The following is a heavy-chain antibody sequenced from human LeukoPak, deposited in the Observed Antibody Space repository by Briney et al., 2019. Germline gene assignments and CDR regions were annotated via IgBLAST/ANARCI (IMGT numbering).Heavy chain of an antibody. CDR2: ISSSSSTI. D-gene: IGHD3-10*01. CDR3: ARVYYGSGNWFDP. Sequence: GRSLRLSCAASGFTFSSYSMNWVRQAPGKGLEWVSYISSSSSTIYYADSVKGRFTISRDNAKNSLYLQMNSLRAEDTAVYYCARVYYGSGNWFDPWGQGTLVTVSS. J-gene: IGHJ5*02. CDR1: GFTFSSYS. V-gene: IGHV3-48*01.